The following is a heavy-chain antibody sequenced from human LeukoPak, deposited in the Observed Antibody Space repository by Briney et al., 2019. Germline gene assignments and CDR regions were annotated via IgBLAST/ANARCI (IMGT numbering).Heavy chain of an antibody. J-gene: IGHJ6*03. CDR3: AKADRDIVVVPDYYMDV. CDR1: GFTFSTYG. D-gene: IGHD2-2*01. V-gene: IGHV3-30*02. CDR2: IRDNESDK. Sequence: PGGSLGLSCAASGFTFSTYGMHWVRQAPGKGLEWVAFIRDNESDKYYADSVKGRFTIPRDSSKNTLYLQMNSLRAEDTAVYYCAKADRDIVVVPDYYMDVWGKGTTVTVSS.